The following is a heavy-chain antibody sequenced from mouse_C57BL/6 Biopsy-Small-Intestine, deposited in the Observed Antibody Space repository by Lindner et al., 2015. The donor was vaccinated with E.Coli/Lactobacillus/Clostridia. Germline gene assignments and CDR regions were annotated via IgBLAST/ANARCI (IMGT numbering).Heavy chain of an antibody. D-gene: IGHD1-1*01. V-gene: IGHV1-81*01. CDR2: ISAYSGNT. CDR3: ARDSSSWYYYYYGMDV. Sequence: SVKVSCKASGYTFTSYGISWVRQAPGQGLEWMGWISAYSGNTNYAQKLQGRVTMTTDTSTSTAYMELRSLRSDDTAVYYCARDSSSWYYYYYGMDVWGQGTTVTVSS. CDR1: GYTFTSYG. J-gene: IGHJ1*01.